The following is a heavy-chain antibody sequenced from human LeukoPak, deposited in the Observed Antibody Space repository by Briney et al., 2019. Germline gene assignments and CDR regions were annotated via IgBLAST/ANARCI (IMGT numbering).Heavy chain of an antibody. CDR1: GGSFSGYY. D-gene: IGHD2-8*01. CDR3: SRENGAFSPFGY. Sequence: SETLSLTCAVYGGSFSGYYWSWIRQPPGKGLEWIGEINHSGSTNYNPSLESRVTVSLDKSKNQLSLNLTSVTAADTAVYYCSRENGAFSPFGYWGQGTLVTVLS. V-gene: IGHV4-34*01. CDR2: INHSGST. J-gene: IGHJ4*02.